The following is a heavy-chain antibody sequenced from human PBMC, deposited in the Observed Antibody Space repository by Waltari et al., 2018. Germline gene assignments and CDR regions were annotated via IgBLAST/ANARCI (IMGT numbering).Heavy chain of an antibody. CDR3: AIYSSGWYP. V-gene: IGHV1-46*01. Sequence: QVQLVQSGAEVKKPGASVKVSCKASGNTFTSYYVHWVRQAPGQGLEWMGLSNPRGGTTTYAQQFQGRVTMTGETSTSRVYMELSSLRSEDTAVYYCAIYSSGWYPWGQGTLVTVSS. J-gene: IGHJ5*02. CDR2: SNPRGGTT. CDR1: GNTFTSYY. D-gene: IGHD6-19*01.